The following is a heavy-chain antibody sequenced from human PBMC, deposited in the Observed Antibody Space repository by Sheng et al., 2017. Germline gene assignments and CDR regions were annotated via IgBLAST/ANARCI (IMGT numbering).Heavy chain of an antibody. J-gene: IGHJ4*02. D-gene: IGHD5-18*01. Sequence: QVQLVQSGAEVKKPGSSVKVSCKAFGGTFSGYAINWVRQAPGQGLEWMGGILPIFGTANYKQKFQGRVTITADESTATAYMEVNSLTSEDTAVYYCAHTGYNSSVGQFEYWGRGTLVTVSS. V-gene: IGHV1-69*13. CDR3: AHTGYNSSVGQFEY. CDR1: GGTFSGYA. CDR2: ILPIFGTA.